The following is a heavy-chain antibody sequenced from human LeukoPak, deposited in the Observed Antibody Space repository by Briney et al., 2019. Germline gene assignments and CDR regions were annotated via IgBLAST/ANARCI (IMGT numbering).Heavy chain of an antibody. J-gene: IGHJ4*02. CDR2: IYSGGST. D-gene: IGHD2-15*01. CDR1: GVAVSSNY. V-gene: IGHV3-66*01. CDR3: ARDVGYCSGGSCYGNYFDY. Sequence: GGSLRLSCAASGVAVSSNYMSWVRQAPGKGLEWVSVIYSGGSTYYADSVKGRFTISRDNSQNTLYLQMNSLRAEDTAVYYCARDVGYCSGGSCYGNYFDYWGQGTPVTVSS.